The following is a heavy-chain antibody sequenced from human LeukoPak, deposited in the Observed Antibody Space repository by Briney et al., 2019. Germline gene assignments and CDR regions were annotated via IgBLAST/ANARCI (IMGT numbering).Heavy chain of an antibody. D-gene: IGHD3-22*01. CDR3: ARGHPSRGYYNDY. J-gene: IGHJ4*02. V-gene: IGHV4-34*01. CDR2: INHSGST. CDR1: GGSISSYY. Sequence: TPSETLSLTCTVSGGSISSYYWSWIRQPPGKGLEWIGEINHSGSTNYNPSLKSRVTISVDTSKNQFSLKLSSVTAADTAVYYCARGHPSRGYYNDYWGQGTLVTVSS.